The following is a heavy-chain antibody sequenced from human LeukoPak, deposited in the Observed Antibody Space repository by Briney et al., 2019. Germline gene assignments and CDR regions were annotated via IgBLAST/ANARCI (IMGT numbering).Heavy chain of an antibody. V-gene: IGHV3-23*01. CDR3: AKDPGPMYSSGWYEGFFDY. J-gene: IGHJ4*02. CDR1: GFTFSSYA. CDR2: ISGSGGST. Sequence: GGSLRLSCAASGFTFSSYAMSWVRQAPGKGLEWVSAISGSGGSTYYADCVKGRFTISRDNSKNTLYLQMNSLRAEDTAVYYCAKDPGPMYSSGWYEGFFDYWGQGTLVTVSS. D-gene: IGHD6-19*01.